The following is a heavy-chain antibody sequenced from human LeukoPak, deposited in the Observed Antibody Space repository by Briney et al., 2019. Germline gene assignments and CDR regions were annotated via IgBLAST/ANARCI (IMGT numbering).Heavy chain of an antibody. D-gene: IGHD1-1*01. CDR3: ATVREPTTGTTGWFDP. CDR1: GYTFTSYD. J-gene: IGHJ5*02. V-gene: IGHV1-8*01. Sequence: ASVKVSCKASGYTFTSYDINWVRQATGQGLEWMGWMNPNSGNTGYAQKFQGRVTMTRNTSMTTAYMELSSLRSEDTAVYYCATVREPTTGTTGWFDPWGQGTLVTVSS. CDR2: MNPNSGNT.